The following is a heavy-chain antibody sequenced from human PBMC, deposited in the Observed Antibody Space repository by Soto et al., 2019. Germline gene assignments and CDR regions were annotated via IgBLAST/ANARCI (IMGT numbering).Heavy chain of an antibody. CDR3: ARCQYDFRSGSFSSAMEV. Sequence: KTSGTLSLTCAGSGGSVSSESHYWSWIRQTPGKGREWYVYIYYTRSTNYNPSHKGRATISVDTSRDQVSLRLRSVTRAATAVYYCARCQYDFRSGSFSSAMEVWGEGTNVTVAS. CDR2: IYYTRST. J-gene: IGHJ6*02. CDR1: GGSVSSESHY. V-gene: IGHV4-61*01. D-gene: IGHD3-3*01.